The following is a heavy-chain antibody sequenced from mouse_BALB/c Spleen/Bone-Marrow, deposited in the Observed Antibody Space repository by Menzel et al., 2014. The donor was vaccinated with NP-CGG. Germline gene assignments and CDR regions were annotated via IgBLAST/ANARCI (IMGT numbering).Heavy chain of an antibody. CDR2: ISYSGST. CDR1: GYSITSDYA. Sequence: EVMLVESGPGLVKPSQSLSLTCTVTGYSITSDYAWNWIRQFPGNKLEWMGYISYSGSTSYNPSLKSRISITRDTSKNQFFLQLNSVTTEDTATYYCARWGGYYAMDYWGQGTSVTVSS. CDR3: ARWGGYYAMDY. D-gene: IGHD1-1*02. V-gene: IGHV3-2*02. J-gene: IGHJ4*01.